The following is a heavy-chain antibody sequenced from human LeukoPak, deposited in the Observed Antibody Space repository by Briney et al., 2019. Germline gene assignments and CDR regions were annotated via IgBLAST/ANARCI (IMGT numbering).Heavy chain of an antibody. CDR1: GFTFSSYG. CDR2: ISGSGGST. CDR3: AKVPSSSGYYWVFDY. V-gene: IGHV3-23*01. Sequence: GSLRLSCAASGFTFSSYGMSWVRQAPGKGLEWVSAISGSGGSTYYADSVKGRFTISRDNSKNTLYLQMNSLRAEDTAVYYCAKVPSSSGYYWVFDYWGQGTLVTVSS. D-gene: IGHD3-22*01. J-gene: IGHJ4*02.